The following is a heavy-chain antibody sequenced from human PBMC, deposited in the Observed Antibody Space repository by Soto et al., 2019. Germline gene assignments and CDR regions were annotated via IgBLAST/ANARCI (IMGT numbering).Heavy chain of an antibody. CDR2: VYYSGST. J-gene: IGHJ4*02. CDR1: GGSISSSSYY. D-gene: IGHD3-22*01. V-gene: IGHV4-39*07. Sequence: SETLSLTCTVSGGSISSSSYYWGWIRQPPGKGLEWIGSVYYSGSTYYNPSLKSRVTISVDTSRNQFSLKLSSVTAADTAMYYCARYDSSGDFDYWGQGTLVTVSS. CDR3: ARYDSSGDFDY.